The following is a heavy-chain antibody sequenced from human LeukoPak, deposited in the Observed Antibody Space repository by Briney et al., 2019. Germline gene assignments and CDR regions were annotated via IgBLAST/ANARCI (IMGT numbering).Heavy chain of an antibody. CDR2: INHSGYT. J-gene: IGHJ4*02. D-gene: IGHD4-17*01. CDR1: GWSFNDYY. CDR3: TRMTTGHDY. Sequence: KSSETLSLTCGVYGWSFNDYYWSWVRQTPGKGLEWIGEINHSGYTNDSPSLKSRVTLSIDTSRKQFSLNLRSVTVADTGIYYCTRMTTGHDYWGQGTLVTVSS. V-gene: IGHV4-34*01.